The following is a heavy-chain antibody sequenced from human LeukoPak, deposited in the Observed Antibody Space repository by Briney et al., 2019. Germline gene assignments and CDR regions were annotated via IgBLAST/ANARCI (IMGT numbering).Heavy chain of an antibody. CDR2: VSDVGNKK. CDR1: GFTFSSCP. Sequence: GGSLRLSCAASGFTFSSCPMHWVRQAPGKGLEWVAVVSDVGNKKFDADFVKGRFTISRDNSKNTLYLQMNSLRGEDTAVYYCARGQLLLEGYFYYMDVWGEGTTVAVSS. J-gene: IGHJ6*03. CDR3: ARGQLLLEGYFYYMDV. V-gene: IGHV3-30-3*01. D-gene: IGHD2-2*01.